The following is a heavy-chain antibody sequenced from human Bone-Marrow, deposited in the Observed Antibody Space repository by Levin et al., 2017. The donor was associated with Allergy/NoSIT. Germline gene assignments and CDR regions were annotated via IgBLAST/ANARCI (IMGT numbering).Heavy chain of an antibody. J-gene: IGHJ4*02. CDR2: IIPIFGTT. CDR1: GVTFRNFA. V-gene: IGHV1-69*01. D-gene: IGHD4-23*01. Sequence: PGESLKISCKASGVTFRNFAISWVRQAPGQGLEWMGRIIPIFGTTNYAQKFQGRVTITADESTSTAYMELTGLRSEDTAVYYCARSHPRHYGGNSEDDYWGQGTLVTVSS. CDR3: ARSHPRHYGGNSEDDY.